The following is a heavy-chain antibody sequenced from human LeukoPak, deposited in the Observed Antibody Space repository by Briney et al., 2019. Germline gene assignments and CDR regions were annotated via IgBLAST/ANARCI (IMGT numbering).Heavy chain of an antibody. CDR1: GGSISSYS. V-gene: IGHV4-59*01. CDR2: IYYSGST. CDR3: ARVPILTVYSDAFDI. D-gene: IGHD3-9*01. Sequence: SGTLSLTCTVSGGSISSYSWSWIRQPPGKGLEWMGYIYYSGSTNYNPSLTSRANTSVASSKNNFCLKLSSVSAVGTAVYYCARVPILTVYSDAFDIWGQGTMVTVSS. J-gene: IGHJ3*02.